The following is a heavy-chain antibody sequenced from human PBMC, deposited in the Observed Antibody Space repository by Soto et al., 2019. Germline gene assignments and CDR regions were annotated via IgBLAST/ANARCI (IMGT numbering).Heavy chain of an antibody. CDR1: GYTFTDCY. Sequence: QVQLVQSGAEVKKPGPSVRVSCKASGYTFTDCYVHWVRQAPGQGLEWMGWINPKSGGTNIAQRFKGWVNMPRDMSINTAYMELNSLKYDDTAVYYCVRDGLVSSAKYYFDYWGQGTQVTVSS. V-gene: IGHV1-2*04. D-gene: IGHD6-13*01. CDR2: INPKSGGT. CDR3: VRDGLVSSAKYYFDY. J-gene: IGHJ4*02.